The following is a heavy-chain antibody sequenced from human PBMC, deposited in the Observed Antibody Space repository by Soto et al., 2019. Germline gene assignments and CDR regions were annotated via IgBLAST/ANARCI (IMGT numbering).Heavy chain of an antibody. V-gene: IGHV4-39*02. CDR1: GGSIISRDYY. J-gene: IGHJ5*02. CDR2: IFYNGRT. D-gene: IGHD5-12*01. Sequence: QVPLQEPGPGLVKPSETLSLTCSVAGGSIISRDYYWVWVRRAPGRGPQWIGNIFYNGRTDYNPSLQSRVTISVDTFKNRFFLKVASVTVADTAIYYCARGKMSADDQSDGFDPWGRGTLVTVSS. CDR3: ARGKMSADDQSDGFDP.